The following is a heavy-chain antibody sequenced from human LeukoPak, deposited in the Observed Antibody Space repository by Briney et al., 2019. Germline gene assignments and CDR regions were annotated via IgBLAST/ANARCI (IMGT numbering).Heavy chain of an antibody. J-gene: IGHJ4*02. V-gene: IGHV1-2*02. D-gene: IGHD2-15*01. CDR3: ARLVVAARGYLDY. CDR1: GYTFTGYY. CDR2: INPKSGGA. Sequence: ASVEVSCKAFGYTFTGYYMHWVRQAPGQGLEGMGWINPKSGGAKCAQKFQGRVTMTSDTSISTASMELSRLRSDDTAVYYCARLVVAARGYLDYWGQGTLVTVSS.